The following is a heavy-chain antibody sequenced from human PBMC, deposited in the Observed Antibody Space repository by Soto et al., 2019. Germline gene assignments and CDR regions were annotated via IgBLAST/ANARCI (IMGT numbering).Heavy chain of an antibody. CDR1: GGSISSSSHY. V-gene: IGHV4-39*01. Sequence: QLQLQESGPGLVKPSETLSLTCTVSGGSISSSSHYWGWIRQPPGKGLEWIANIYYSGSTYYNPSLKSPVPISQATFKNQFSLKVNSVTAADPGLYFCAGLDASGRMLYSWGQGTLVTLSS. J-gene: IGHJ4*02. CDR2: IYYSGST. CDR3: AGLDASGRMLYS. D-gene: IGHD3-10*01.